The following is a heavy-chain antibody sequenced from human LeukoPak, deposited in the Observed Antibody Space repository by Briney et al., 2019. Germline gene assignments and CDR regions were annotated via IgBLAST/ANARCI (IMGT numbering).Heavy chain of an antibody. Sequence: PGGSLRLSCAASGFTFSSYGMHWVRQAPGKGLEWVSAISGSGGSTYYADSVKGRFTISRDNSKNTLYLQMNSLRAEDTAVYYCAKDRMYVCSHAFDIWGQGTMVTVSS. D-gene: IGHD2-15*01. CDR1: GFTFSSYG. J-gene: IGHJ3*02. CDR2: ISGSGGST. V-gene: IGHV3-23*01. CDR3: AKDRMYVCSHAFDI.